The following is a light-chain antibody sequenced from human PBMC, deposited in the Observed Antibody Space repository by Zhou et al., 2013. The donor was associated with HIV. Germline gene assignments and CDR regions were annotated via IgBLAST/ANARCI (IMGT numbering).Light chain of an antibody. CDR3: QQYGNSLT. Sequence: EIVLTQSPTILSLSPGERATLSCRASQSVSSSYLAWYQQKPGQAPRLLIYGASNRATDIPDRFSGSGSGTDFTLTINRLEPEDFAVYYCQQYGNSLTFGGGTKVEIK. J-gene: IGKJ4*01. CDR1: QSVSSSY. CDR2: GAS. V-gene: IGKV3-20*01.